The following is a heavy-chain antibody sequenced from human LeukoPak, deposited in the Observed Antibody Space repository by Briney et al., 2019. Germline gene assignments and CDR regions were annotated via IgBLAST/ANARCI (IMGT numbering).Heavy chain of an antibody. D-gene: IGHD1-14*01. CDR3: ARDSSEFRSLLFH. CDR2: ITPMFGTS. CDR1: GGTFSSYA. Sequence: SVKVSCKASGGTFSSYAISWVRQSPGQGLEWMGGITPMFGTSNYAQKFRGRVTITADESTNTAYVELSSLRSEDTAVYYCARDSSEFRSLLFHWGQGTLVTVSS. V-gene: IGHV1-69*13. J-gene: IGHJ1*01.